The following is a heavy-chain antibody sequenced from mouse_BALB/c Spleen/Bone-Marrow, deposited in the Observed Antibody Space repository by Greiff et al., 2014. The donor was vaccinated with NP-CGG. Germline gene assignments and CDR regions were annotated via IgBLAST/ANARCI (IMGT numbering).Heavy chain of an antibody. CDR2: ILAGGST. D-gene: IGHD2-3*01. CDR3: ARVYLWYFDV. Sequence: VKPMESGTGPVAPSQSLSITCTVSGFPFTSYGGNWVRQPSGKGLEWLGVILAGGSTNYNSAVMSRLSISKDNSKNQVFLKINSLQTDDTAMYYCARVYLWYFDVWGAGTTVTVSA. V-gene: IGHV2-9*02. J-gene: IGHJ1*01. CDR1: GFPFTSYG.